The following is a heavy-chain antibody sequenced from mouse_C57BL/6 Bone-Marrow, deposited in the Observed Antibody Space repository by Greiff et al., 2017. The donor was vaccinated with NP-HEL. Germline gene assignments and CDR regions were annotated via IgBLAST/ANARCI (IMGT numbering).Heavy chain of an antibody. D-gene: IGHD2-2*01. V-gene: IGHV5-17*01. CDR2: ISSGSSTI. CDR1: GFTFSDYG. CDR3: ARLWLRRGDYFDY. Sequence: EVMLVESGGGLVKPGGSLKLSCAASGFTFSDYGMHWVRQAPEKGLEWVAYISSGSSTISYADTVKGRFTISRDNAKNTLFLQMTSLRSEDTAMYYCARLWLRRGDYFDYWGQGTTLTVSS. J-gene: IGHJ2*01.